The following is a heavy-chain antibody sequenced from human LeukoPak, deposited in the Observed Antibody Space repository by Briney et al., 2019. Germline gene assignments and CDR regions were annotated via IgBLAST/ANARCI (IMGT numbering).Heavy chain of an antibody. CDR1: GFTFSSYG. CDR3: ANGGLPELYGGYWALEGYFDY. V-gene: IGHV3-33*06. D-gene: IGHD5-12*01. J-gene: IGHJ4*02. CDR2: IWYDGSNK. Sequence: PGGSLRLSCAASGFTFSSYGMHWVRQAPGKGLEWVAVIWYDGSNKYYADSVKGRFTISRDNSKNTLYLQMNSLRAEDTAVYYCANGGLPELYGGYWALEGYFDYWGQGTLVTVSS.